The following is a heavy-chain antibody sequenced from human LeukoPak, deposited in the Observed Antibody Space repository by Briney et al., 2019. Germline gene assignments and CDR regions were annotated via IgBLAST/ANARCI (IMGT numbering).Heavy chain of an antibody. Sequence: ASVKVSCKASGGTFSSYAISWVRQAPGQGLEWMGGIIPIFGTANYAQKLQGRVTITSDESTSTAYMELSSLRSEDTAVYYCARGGQSAIFGVVIKPNPLDYWGQGTLVTVSS. J-gene: IGHJ4*02. CDR3: ARGGQSAIFGVVIKPNPLDY. CDR1: GGTFSSYA. D-gene: IGHD3-3*01. V-gene: IGHV1-69*01. CDR2: IIPIFGTA.